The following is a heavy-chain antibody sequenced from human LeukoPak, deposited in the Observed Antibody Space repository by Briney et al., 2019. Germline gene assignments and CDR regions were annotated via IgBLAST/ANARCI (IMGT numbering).Heavy chain of an antibody. Sequence: SETLSLTCTVSGGSISSYYWSWIRQPPGKGLEWIAYIYYSGSTDYNPSLKSRVTISLDTSKNQFSLNLTSVTAADTALYFCARHDPIVGTPDAFDIWGQGTMVTVSS. J-gene: IGHJ3*02. CDR1: GGSISSYY. CDR3: ARHDPIVGTPDAFDI. CDR2: IYYSGST. D-gene: IGHD1-26*01. V-gene: IGHV4-59*08.